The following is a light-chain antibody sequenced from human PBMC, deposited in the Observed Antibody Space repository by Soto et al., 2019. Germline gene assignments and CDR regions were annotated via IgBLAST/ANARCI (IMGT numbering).Light chain of an antibody. V-gene: IGKV3-15*01. Sequence: IVMTQSPATLSVSPGGRASLSCRASQSVSINLAWYQQKPGQAPRLLIYGASTRAAGIPGRFSGSGSGTEFTLIISSLQSDGFAVYYCQQYHNAGSTFGQGTKVDIK. CDR3: QQYHNAGST. CDR1: QSVSIN. CDR2: GAS. J-gene: IGKJ1*01.